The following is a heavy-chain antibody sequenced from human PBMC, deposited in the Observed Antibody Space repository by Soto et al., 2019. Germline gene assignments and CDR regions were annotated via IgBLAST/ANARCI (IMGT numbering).Heavy chain of an antibody. J-gene: IGHJ4*02. CDR2: ISGNSGKT. CDR1: GVGLSTYA. CDR3: ALTSFGCDCYSPFDY. Sequence: EVQLLESGGGFVQPGGSLRLSCTASGVGLSTYAISWVRQAPGKGLEWVSVISGNSGKTDYADSVKGRLSISRDKSENTVYLQMSRLRYEYTAVYYCALTSFGCDCYSPFDYWGQGTLVTVSS. D-gene: IGHD2-21*02. V-gene: IGHV3-23*01.